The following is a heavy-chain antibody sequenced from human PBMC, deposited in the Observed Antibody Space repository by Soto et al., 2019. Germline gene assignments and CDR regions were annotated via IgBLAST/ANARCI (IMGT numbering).Heavy chain of an antibody. CDR3: ARGGTTVVTPEEN. D-gene: IGHD4-17*01. V-gene: IGHV3-30-3*01. J-gene: IGHJ4*02. Sequence: QVQLVESGGGVVQPGRSLRLSCAASGFTFSSYAMHWVRQAPGKGLEWVAVISYDGSNKYYADSVKGRFTISRDNSKNTLYLQMNSRRAEDTAVYYCARGGTTVVTPEENWGQGTLVTVSS. CDR1: GFTFSSYA. CDR2: ISYDGSNK.